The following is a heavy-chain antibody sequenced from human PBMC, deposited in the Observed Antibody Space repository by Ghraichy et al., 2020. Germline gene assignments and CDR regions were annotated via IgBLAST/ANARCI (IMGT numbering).Heavy chain of an antibody. V-gene: IGHV4-30-4*01. Sequence: SETLSLTCSVSGASISSGDYYWSWIRQPPGKGLEWIGYIYYSGSIYYNPSLKSRIFISVDTSKNQIFLKLTSVTAADTAVYFCARTLRRLRLSFDCWGQGTLVTVSS. CDR2: IYYSGSI. J-gene: IGHJ4*02. D-gene: IGHD4-17*01. CDR3: ARTLRRLRLSFDC. CDR1: GASISSGDYY.